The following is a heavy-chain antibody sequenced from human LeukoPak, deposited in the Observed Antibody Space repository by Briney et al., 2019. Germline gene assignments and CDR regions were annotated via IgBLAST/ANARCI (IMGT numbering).Heavy chain of an antibody. V-gene: IGHV4-31*03. D-gene: IGHD1-14*01. Sequence: SQTLSLTCSVSGASITSGAYYWSWLRQHPEKGLEWIGYIADIATKFYNPSFKSRVSISMDPSKNLFSLSLTSLTAADTAVYYCALARMGPVPFDSWGQGILVTVSS. CDR3: ALARMGPVPFDS. J-gene: IGHJ4*02. CDR1: GASITSGAYY. CDR2: IADIATK.